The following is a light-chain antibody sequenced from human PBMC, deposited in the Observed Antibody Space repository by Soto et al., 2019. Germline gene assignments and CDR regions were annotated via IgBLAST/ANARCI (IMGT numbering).Light chain of an antibody. CDR3: QQYGSSPYS. CDR2: GAS. CDR1: QSVSSSY. Sequence: EIVLTQSPGTLSLSPGERATLSCRASQSVSSSYLAWYQQKPGQAPRLLIYGASSRATGIPDSFSGSGSWTDFTLTTSSLEPEAFAVYYCQQYGSSPYSFGQGTKLEIK. V-gene: IGKV3-20*01. J-gene: IGKJ2*01.